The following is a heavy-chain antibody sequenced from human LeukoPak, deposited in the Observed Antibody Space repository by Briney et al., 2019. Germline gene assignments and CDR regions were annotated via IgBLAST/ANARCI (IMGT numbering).Heavy chain of an antibody. Sequence: PGGSLRLSCAASGFTFSSYATSWVRQAPGKGLEWVANIRQDGSEKNFVDSVKGRFTISRDNAKNSLYLQMNTLTAEDTAVYYCARDPIDYWGQGTLVTVTS. CDR3: ARDPIDY. CDR2: IRQDGSEK. J-gene: IGHJ4*02. CDR1: GFTFSSYA. V-gene: IGHV3-7*01.